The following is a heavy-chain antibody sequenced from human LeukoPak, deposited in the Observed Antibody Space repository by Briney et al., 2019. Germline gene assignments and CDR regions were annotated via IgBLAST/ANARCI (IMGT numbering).Heavy chain of an antibody. CDR3: AKDRSSSWRTLYNWFDL. CDR1: GFTFSRYA. Sequence: GGSLRLSCAASGFTFSRYAMSWVRQAPGKGLEWVSAISGSGGSTYYADSVKGRFTISRDNSKNTLYLQMNSLRAEDTAVYYCAKDRSSSWRTLYNWFDLWGQGTLVTVSS. CDR2: ISGSGGST. J-gene: IGHJ5*02. D-gene: IGHD6-13*01. V-gene: IGHV3-23*01.